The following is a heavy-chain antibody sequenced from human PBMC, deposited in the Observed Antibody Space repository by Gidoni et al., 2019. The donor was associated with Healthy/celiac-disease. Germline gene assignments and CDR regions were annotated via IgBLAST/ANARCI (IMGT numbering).Heavy chain of an antibody. CDR2: ISAYNGNT. V-gene: IGHV1-18*01. D-gene: IGHD3-22*01. CDR3: AREGITMIVVVSYGMDV. J-gene: IGHJ6*02. Sequence: QVQLVQSGAEVKKPGASVKVSCKASGYTLTSYGISWVRQAPGQGLEWMGWISAYNGNTNYAQKLQGRVTMTTDTSTSTAYMELRSLRSDDTAVYYCAREGITMIVVVSYGMDVWGQGTTVTVSS. CDR1: GYTLTSYG.